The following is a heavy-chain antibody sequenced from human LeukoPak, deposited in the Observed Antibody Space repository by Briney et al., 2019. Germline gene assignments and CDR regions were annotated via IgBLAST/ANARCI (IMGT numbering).Heavy chain of an antibody. J-gene: IGHJ5*02. CDR3: AAGNSLVGATRIWFDP. V-gene: IGHV7-4-1*02. D-gene: IGHD1-26*01. Sequence: GASVKVSCKASGYTFTSYAVNWVRQAPGQGLEWMGWINTKTANPTYAQAFTGRFVFSLGTSFSTAYLQISSLKAEDTAVYYCAAGNSLVGATRIWFDPWGQGTLVTVSS. CDR2: INTKTANP. CDR1: GYTFTSYA.